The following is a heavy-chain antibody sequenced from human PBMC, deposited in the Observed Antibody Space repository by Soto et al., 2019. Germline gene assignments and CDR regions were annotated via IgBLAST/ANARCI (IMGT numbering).Heavy chain of an antibody. Sequence: GGSLRLSCAASGFTFSNAWMSWVRQAPGKGLEWVGRIKSKTDGGTTDYAAPVKGRFTISRDDSTNTLYLKMNSLKTEDTAVYYCTTDRDCSGGSCYSGHYYYYYYMDVWGKGTTVTVSS. CDR1: GFTFSNAW. D-gene: IGHD2-15*01. J-gene: IGHJ6*03. V-gene: IGHV3-15*01. CDR2: IKSKTDGGTT. CDR3: TTDRDCSGGSCYSGHYYYYYYMDV.